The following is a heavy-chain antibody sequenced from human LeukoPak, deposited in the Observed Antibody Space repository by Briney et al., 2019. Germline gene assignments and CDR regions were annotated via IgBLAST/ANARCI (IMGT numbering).Heavy chain of an antibody. CDR1: GFTFSSYA. Sequence: PGGSLRLSCAASGFTFSSYAMRWVRQAPGKGLEWVSAISGSGGSTYYADSVKGRFTISRDNSKNTLYLQMNSLRAEDTAVYYCAKTSVDSSSWYEDAFDIWGQGTMVPVS. J-gene: IGHJ3*02. V-gene: IGHV3-23*01. CDR3: AKTSVDSSSWYEDAFDI. D-gene: IGHD6-13*01. CDR2: ISGSGGST.